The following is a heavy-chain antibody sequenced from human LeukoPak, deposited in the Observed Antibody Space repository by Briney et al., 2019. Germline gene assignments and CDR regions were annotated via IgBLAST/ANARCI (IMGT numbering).Heavy chain of an antibody. CDR2: IHSGGTT. CDR3: ARSIGYCTNGVCYYWFDP. J-gene: IGHJ5*02. Sequence: PGGSLRLSCVASGLNVSSNYMTWVRQAPGKGLEWASVIHSGGTTDYADSVKGRFTISRDNSKNTLYFQMNSLRAEDTAVYYCARSIGYCTNGVCYYWFDPWGQGTRVTVSS. CDR1: GLNVSSNY. D-gene: IGHD2-8*01. V-gene: IGHV3-53*01.